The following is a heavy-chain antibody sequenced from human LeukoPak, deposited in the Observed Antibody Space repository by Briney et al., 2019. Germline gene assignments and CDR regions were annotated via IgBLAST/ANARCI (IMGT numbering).Heavy chain of an antibody. V-gene: IGHV3-23*01. CDR2: ISGSGGTA. CDR3: VSPGGGGYFYYYSDLDV. J-gene: IGHJ6*02. CDR1: GFTSNTHV. D-gene: IGHD2-8*02. Sequence: TGGSLRLSCAASGFTSNTHVMTWVRRAPGKGLEWVSAISGSGGTAYYADSVKGRFTISRDNSKNTLYLQMNSLRAEDTAVYYCVSPGGGGYFYYYSDLDVWGQGTTVTVSS.